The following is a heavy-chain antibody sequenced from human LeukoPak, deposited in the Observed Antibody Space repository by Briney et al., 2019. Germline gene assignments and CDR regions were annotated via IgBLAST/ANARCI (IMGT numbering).Heavy chain of an antibody. CDR3: ARELYCSSTSCPSQH. CDR2: IYTSGST. D-gene: IGHD2-2*01. Sequence: SETLSLTCTVSGGSISSYYWSWIRQPAGKGLEWIGRIYTSGSTNYNPSLKSRVTMSVDTSKNQFSLKLSSVTAADTAVYYCARELYCSSTSCPSQHRGQGTLVTVSS. V-gene: IGHV4-4*07. CDR1: GGSISSYY. J-gene: IGHJ1*01.